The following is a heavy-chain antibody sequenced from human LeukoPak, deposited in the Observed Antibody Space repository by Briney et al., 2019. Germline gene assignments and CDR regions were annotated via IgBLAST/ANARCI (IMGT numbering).Heavy chain of an antibody. CDR1: GGTFSSYA. V-gene: IGHV1-69*13. CDR3: ARGGFCSGGSCYSYWFDP. Sequence: SVKVSCKASGGTFSSYAISWVRQAPGQGLEWMGGIIPIFGTANYAQKFQGRVTITADESTSTAYMELSSLRSEDTAVYYCARGGFCSGGSCYSYWFDPWGQGTLVTVSS. D-gene: IGHD2-15*01. J-gene: IGHJ5*02. CDR2: IIPIFGTA.